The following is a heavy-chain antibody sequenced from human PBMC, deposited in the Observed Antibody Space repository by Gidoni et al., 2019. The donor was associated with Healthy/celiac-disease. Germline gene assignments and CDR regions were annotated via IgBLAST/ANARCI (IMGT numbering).Heavy chain of an antibody. Sequence: AVYGGSFSGYYWSWIRQPPGKGLEWIGEINHSGSTNYNPSLKSRVTISVDTSKNQFSLKLSSVTAADTAVYYCARGRSGGSCYFDYWGQGTLVTVSP. CDR3: ARGRSGGSCYFDY. D-gene: IGHD2-15*01. CDR1: GGSFSGYY. J-gene: IGHJ4*02. CDR2: INHSGST. V-gene: IGHV4-34*01.